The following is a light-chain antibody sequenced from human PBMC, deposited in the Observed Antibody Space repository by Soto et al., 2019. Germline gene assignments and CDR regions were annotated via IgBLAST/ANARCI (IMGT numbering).Light chain of an antibody. CDR3: QAYDSSLSGYV. CDR2: GNS. CDR1: SSNIGAPFD. Sequence: QAVVTQPPSVSGAPGQRVTISCTGSSSNIGAPFDVHWYQQHPATTPKLLIHGNSNRPSGVPDRFSGSRSGTSASLAITGLQAEDEADYYCQAYDSSLSGYVFGTGTKVTVL. V-gene: IGLV1-40*01. J-gene: IGLJ1*01.